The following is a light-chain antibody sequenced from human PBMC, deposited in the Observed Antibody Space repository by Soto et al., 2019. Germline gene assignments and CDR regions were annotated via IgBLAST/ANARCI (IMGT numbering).Light chain of an antibody. V-gene: IGKV1-17*01. CDR3: LQHNSYPRIT. CDR2: AAY. CDR1: QGISND. J-gene: IGKJ5*01. Sequence: DIQMTQSPSSLSASVGDRVTITCRASQGISNDLGWYQQKPGKAPKRLIYAAYSLQSGVPSRFSGSGSGTEFSLTISSLQPEEFATYYRLQHNSYPRITFGHGTRLEIK.